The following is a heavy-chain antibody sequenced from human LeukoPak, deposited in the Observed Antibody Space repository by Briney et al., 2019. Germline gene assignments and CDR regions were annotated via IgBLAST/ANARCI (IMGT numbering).Heavy chain of an antibody. CDR3: AKAGIAILDY. CDR2: ISYDGSNK. J-gene: IGHJ4*02. Sequence: PGGSLRLSCAASGFTFSSYGMHWVRQAPGKGLEWVAVISYDGSNKYYADSVKGRFTISRDNSKNTLYLQMNSLRAEDTAVYYCAKAGIAILDYWGQGTLVTVSS. V-gene: IGHV3-30*18. CDR1: GFTFSSYG. D-gene: IGHD6-13*01.